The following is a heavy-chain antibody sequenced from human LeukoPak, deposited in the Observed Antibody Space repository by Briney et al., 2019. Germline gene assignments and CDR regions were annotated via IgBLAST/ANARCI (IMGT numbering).Heavy chain of an antibody. CDR1: GGSFSGYY. D-gene: IGHD6-19*01. V-gene: IGHV4-34*01. CDR2: INHSGST. Sequence: PSETLSLTCAVYGGSFSGYYWGWIRQPPGKGLEWIGEINHSGSTNYNPSLKSRVTISVDTSKNQFSLKLSSVTAADTAVYYCARLKVAVAGTTHDYWGQGTLVTVSS. CDR3: ARLKVAVAGTTHDY. J-gene: IGHJ4*02.